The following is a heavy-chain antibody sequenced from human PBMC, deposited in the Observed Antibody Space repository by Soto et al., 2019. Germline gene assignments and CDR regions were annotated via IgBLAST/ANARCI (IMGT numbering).Heavy chain of an antibody. V-gene: IGHV4-4*02. J-gene: IGHJ4*02. CDR3: ARGRDYIWAD. D-gene: IGHD3-16*01. CDR1: GDSITSNSHW. CDR2: IHHSGST. Sequence: QVQLQESGPGLVKPSGTLSLTCAVSGDSITSNSHWWSWVRQPPGKGLEWIGEIHHSGSTNYNPSLKRRVTMSVDNPKNQCSLQRKSVTDADTAVYHCARGRDYIWADWGRGTLVTVSS.